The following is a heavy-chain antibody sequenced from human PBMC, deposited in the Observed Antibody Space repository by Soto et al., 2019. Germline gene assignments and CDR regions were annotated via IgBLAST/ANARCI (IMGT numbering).Heavy chain of an antibody. V-gene: IGHV3-49*03. J-gene: IGHJ5*02. Sequence: EVQLVESGGGLVQPGRSLRLSCTASGFTFGDYAMSWFRQAPGKGLEWVGFIRSKAYGGTTEYAASVKGRFTISRDDSKSIAYLQMNSLKTEDTAVYYCTRGDYDFWSGYYNWFDPCGQGTLVTVSS. CDR3: TRGDYDFWSGYYNWFDP. CDR2: IRSKAYGGTT. D-gene: IGHD3-3*01. CDR1: GFTFGDYA.